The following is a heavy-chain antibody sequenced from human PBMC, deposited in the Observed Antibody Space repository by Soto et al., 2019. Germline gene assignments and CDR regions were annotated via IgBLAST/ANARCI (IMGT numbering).Heavy chain of an antibody. V-gene: IGHV3-64D*06. CDR3: DKGGNNYGYSAFDI. Sequence: PGGSLRLSCSASGFIFSSYSIYWVRQAPEQGLEYVSAISANGGTTYYADSVKGRFTVSRDNSKNTLYLQMSSLRAEDTADYYWDKGGNNYGYSAFDIWGQGTMVTVSS. D-gene: IGHD3-16*01. CDR2: ISANGGTT. J-gene: IGHJ3*02. CDR1: GFIFSSYS.